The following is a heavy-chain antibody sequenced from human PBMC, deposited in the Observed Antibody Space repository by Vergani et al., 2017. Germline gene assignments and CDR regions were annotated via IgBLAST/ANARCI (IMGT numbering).Heavy chain of an antibody. V-gene: IGHV1-24*01. Sequence: QVQLVPSGAEVMKPGASVKVSCKVSGYTLTELSMHWVRQAPGQGLEWMGGFDPEDGETIYAQKFQVRVTMTEDTSTDTAYMELSSLRSEDTAVYYCATRKVSVVAATVGLDAFDIWGQGTMVTVSS. D-gene: IGHD2-15*01. CDR1: GYTLTELS. CDR2: FDPEDGET. J-gene: IGHJ3*02. CDR3: ATRKVSVVAATVGLDAFDI.